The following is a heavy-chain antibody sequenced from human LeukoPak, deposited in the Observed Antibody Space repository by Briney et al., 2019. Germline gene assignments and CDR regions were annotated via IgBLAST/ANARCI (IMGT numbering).Heavy chain of an antibody. Sequence: SETLSLTCTVSGGSIRSYFWNWVRQPAGKGLEWIGRIYTGGSPVYNPSLKNRVTMSVASSRNPSFLKRTSVTAADTAVYYCARKLLNGNADTFDLWGHGTMVTVS. J-gene: IGHJ3*01. V-gene: IGHV4-4*07. CDR3: ARKLLNGNADTFDL. D-gene: IGHD2-21*01. CDR1: GGSIRSYF. CDR2: IYTGGSP.